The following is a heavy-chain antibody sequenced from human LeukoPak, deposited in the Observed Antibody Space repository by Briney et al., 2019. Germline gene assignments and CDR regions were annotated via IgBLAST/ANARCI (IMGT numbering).Heavy chain of an antibody. CDR3: AREYGDDNWFDP. Sequence: SETLSLTCTVSGGSISSGDYYWSWIRQPPGKGLEWIGYIYYGGSTYYNPSLKSRVTISVDTSKNQFSLKLSSVTAADTAVYYCAREYGDDNWFDPWGQGTLVTVSS. D-gene: IGHD2-21*02. V-gene: IGHV4-30-4*01. CDR1: GGSISSGDYY. J-gene: IGHJ5*02. CDR2: IYYGGST.